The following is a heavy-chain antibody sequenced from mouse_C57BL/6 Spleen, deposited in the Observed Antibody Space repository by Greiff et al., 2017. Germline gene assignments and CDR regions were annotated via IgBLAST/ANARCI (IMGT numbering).Heavy chain of an antibody. V-gene: IGHV15-2*01. CDR3: ARHYYGSSYWYFDV. CDR1: DSEVFPIAY. D-gene: IGHD1-1*01. Sequence: VQLQQSGSELRSPGSSVKLSCKDFDSEVFPIAYMSWVRQKPGHGFEWIGGILPSIGRTIYGGKFEDKATLDADTLSNTAYLELNSLTSEDSAIYYCARHYYGSSYWYFDVWGTGTTVTVSS. CDR2: ILPSIGRT. J-gene: IGHJ1*03.